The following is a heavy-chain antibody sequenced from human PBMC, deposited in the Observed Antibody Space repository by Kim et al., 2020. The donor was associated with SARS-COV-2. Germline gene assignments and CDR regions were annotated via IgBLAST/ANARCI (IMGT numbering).Heavy chain of an antibody. CDR2: ISYDGSNK. Sequence: GGSLRLSCAASGFTFRSYGMHWVRQAPGKGLEWVAVISYDGSNKYYADSVKGRFTISRDNSKNTLYLQMNSLRAEDTAVYYCAKAEAYDYWGQGTLVTVSS. V-gene: IGHV3-30*18. CDR1: GFTFRSYG. J-gene: IGHJ4*02. CDR3: AKAEAYDY.